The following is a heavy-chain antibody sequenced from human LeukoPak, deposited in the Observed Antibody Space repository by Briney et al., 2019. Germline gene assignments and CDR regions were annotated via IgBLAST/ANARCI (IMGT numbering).Heavy chain of an antibody. CDR3: EIVVVITHHYFDY. D-gene: IGHD3-22*01. V-gene: IGHV3-49*03. Sequence: GGSLRLSCTASGFTFGDYAMSWFRQAPGKGLEWVGFIRSKAYGGTTEYAASVKGRFTIPRDDSKSIAYLQMNSLKTEDTAVYYCEIVVVITHHYFDYWGQGTLVTVSS. CDR1: GFTFGDYA. CDR2: IRSKAYGGTT. J-gene: IGHJ4*02.